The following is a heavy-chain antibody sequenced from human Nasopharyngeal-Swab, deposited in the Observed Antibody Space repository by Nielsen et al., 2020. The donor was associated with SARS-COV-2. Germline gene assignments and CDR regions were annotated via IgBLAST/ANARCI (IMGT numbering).Heavy chain of an antibody. D-gene: IGHD3-22*01. J-gene: IGHJ1*01. V-gene: IGHV3-23*01. Sequence: GVLKISCAASGFTFSSYAMNWVRQSPGKGLEWVSNIGGSGTSTYYADSVKGRFTISRDNSKNALFLQMNSLRADDTAVYYCAKDGLYYYDSSAHPAEYFQNWGQGTLVTVSS. CDR3: AKDGLYYYDSSAHPAEYFQN. CDR1: GFTFSSYA. CDR2: IGGSGTST.